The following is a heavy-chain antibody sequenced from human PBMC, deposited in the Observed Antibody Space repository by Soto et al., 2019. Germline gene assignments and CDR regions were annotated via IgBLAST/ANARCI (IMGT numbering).Heavy chain of an antibody. J-gene: IGHJ5*02. D-gene: IGHD3-3*01. Sequence: LRLSCAASGFTFSSYSMNWVRQAPVNGLELVSSISSSSSYIYYADSVKGRFTISRDNAKNSLYLQMNSLRAEDTAVYYCARDKGLRFLEWPPANWFDPWGQGTLVTVSS. CDR3: ARDKGLRFLEWPPANWFDP. V-gene: IGHV3-21*01. CDR2: ISSSSSYI. CDR1: GFTFSSYS.